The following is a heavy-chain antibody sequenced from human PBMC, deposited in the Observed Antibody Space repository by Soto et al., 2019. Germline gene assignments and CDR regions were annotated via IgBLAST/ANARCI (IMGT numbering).Heavy chain of an antibody. Sequence: ASVKVSCKASGGTFSSYAISWVRQAPGQGLEWMGGIIPIFGTTNYAQKFQGRVTITADKSTSTAYMELSSLRSEDTAVYYCAAITPGYGGNSPPDAFDIWGQGTMVTVSS. J-gene: IGHJ3*02. CDR2: IIPIFGTT. CDR1: GGTFSSYA. CDR3: AAITPGYGGNSPPDAFDI. D-gene: IGHD4-17*01. V-gene: IGHV1-69*06.